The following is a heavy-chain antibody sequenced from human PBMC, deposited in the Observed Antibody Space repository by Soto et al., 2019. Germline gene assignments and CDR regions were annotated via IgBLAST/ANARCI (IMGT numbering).Heavy chain of an antibody. CDR3: ARVGRGYSYGQGFDY. D-gene: IGHD5-18*01. V-gene: IGHV3-30-3*01. CDR1: GFTFSDFA. Sequence: QVQLVESGGGVVQPGRSLRLSCATSGFTFSDFAMHWVRQAPGKGLEWVALISDDGSKKYYADSVQGRFTISKDNSKNTLYLEMNRLRAEDTAVYYCARVGRGYSYGQGFDYWGQGTLVTVSS. CDR2: ISDDGSKK. J-gene: IGHJ4*02.